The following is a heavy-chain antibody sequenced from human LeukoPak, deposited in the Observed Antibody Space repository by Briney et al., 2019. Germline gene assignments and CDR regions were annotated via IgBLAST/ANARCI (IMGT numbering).Heavy chain of an antibody. CDR1: GFTFSSYS. CDR2: ISSSSSYI. D-gene: IGHD6-13*01. Sequence: PGGSLRLSCAASGFTFSSYSMNWVHQAPGKGLEWVSSISSSSSYIYYADSVKGRFTISRDNAKKSLYLQMNSLRAEDTAMYYCARERESSSWSGGSYYYYYMDVWGKGTTVTVSS. V-gene: IGHV3-21*04. CDR3: ARERESSSWSGGSYYYYYMDV. J-gene: IGHJ6*03.